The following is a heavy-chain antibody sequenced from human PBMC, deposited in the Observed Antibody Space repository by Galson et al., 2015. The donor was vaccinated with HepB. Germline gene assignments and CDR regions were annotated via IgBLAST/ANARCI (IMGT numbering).Heavy chain of an antibody. D-gene: IGHD3-16*02. V-gene: IGHV2-5*02. CDR3: AHIMITYGGVIGLDGFDI. CDR2: IYWDDDR. CDR1: GFSLTTTGVG. J-gene: IGHJ3*02. Sequence: PALVKPTQTLTLTCTFSGFSLTTTGVGVGWIRQPPGKALEWLTLIYWDDDRRYSPYLRSRLTITKDTSKNQVVLTMTSMDPVDTATYYCAHIMITYGGVIGLDGFDIWGQGTMVTISP.